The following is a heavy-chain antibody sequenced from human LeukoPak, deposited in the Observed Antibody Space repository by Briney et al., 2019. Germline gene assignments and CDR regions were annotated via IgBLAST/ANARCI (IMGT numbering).Heavy chain of an antibody. CDR3: ARGGTAMVKIDY. CDR1: GDTFTRYA. J-gene: IGHJ4*02. D-gene: IGHD5-18*01. CDR2: INAGNGNT. Sequence: ASLKLSCKASGDTFTRYAMLWVRQDPGQRLEWMGWINAGNGNTKYSQKFQGRVTITRDTSASTAYMELSSLRSEDTAVYYCARGGTAMVKIDYWGQGTLVTVSS. V-gene: IGHV1-3*01.